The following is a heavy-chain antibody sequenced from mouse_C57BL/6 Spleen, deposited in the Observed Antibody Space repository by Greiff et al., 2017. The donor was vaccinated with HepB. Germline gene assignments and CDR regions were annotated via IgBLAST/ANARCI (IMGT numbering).Heavy chain of an antibody. CDR2: ISSGSSTI. J-gene: IGHJ4*01. Sequence: EVQVVESGGGLVKPGGSLKLSCAASGFTFSDYGMHWVRQAPEKGLEWVAYISSGSSTIYYADTVKGRFTISRDNAKNTLFLQMTSLRSEDTAMYYCASPMVTTGYYYAMDYWGQGTSVTVSS. CDR3: ASPMVTTGYYYAMDY. D-gene: IGHD2-2*01. V-gene: IGHV5-17*01. CDR1: GFTFSDYG.